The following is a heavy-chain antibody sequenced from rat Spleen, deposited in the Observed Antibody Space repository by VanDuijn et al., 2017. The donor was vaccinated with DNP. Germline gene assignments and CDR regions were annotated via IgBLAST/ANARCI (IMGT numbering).Heavy chain of an antibody. J-gene: IGHJ3*01. Sequence: EVQLVESGGGLVQPGRSLKLSCAASGFTFSDYNMAWVRPAPKKGLEWVATIIYDGSRTYYRDSVKGRFTISRDNAKSTLYLQMDSLRSEDTATYYCATHGNYGWFAYWGQGTLVTVSS. V-gene: IGHV5S10*01. CDR3: ATHGNYGWFAY. CDR1: GFTFSDYN. CDR2: IIYDGSRT. D-gene: IGHD1-11*01.